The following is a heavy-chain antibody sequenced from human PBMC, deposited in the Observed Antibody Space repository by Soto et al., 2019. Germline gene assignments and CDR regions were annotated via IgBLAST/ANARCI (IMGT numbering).Heavy chain of an antibody. CDR2: IFWDDEK. V-gene: IGHV2-5*02. D-gene: IGHD4-17*01. Sequence: SGPTLVNPTQTLTLTCTFSAFSLSTGGVGVGWIHQPPGKALEWLANIFWDDEKPYSPSLKSRLTIIKDTSKNQVVLIMTNVDPMDTATFYCTHHIYGDSARFDYWGQGTLVTVSS. CDR3: THHIYGDSARFDY. J-gene: IGHJ4*02. CDR1: AFSLSTGGVG.